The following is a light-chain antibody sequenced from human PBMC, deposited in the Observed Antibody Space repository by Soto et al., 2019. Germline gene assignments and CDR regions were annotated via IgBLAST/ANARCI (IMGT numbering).Light chain of an antibody. CDR3: QQYYSRRT. Sequence: EIVLTQSPGTLSLSPGARATLSCRASQSVSNNYLAWYQHKPGQAPRVRIYGASNRATGIPDRFSGSGSGTEFTLTISSLPPDDYATYYCQQYYSRRTFGQGTKVDIK. CDR2: GAS. V-gene: IGKV3-20*01. CDR1: QSVSNNY. J-gene: IGKJ1*01.